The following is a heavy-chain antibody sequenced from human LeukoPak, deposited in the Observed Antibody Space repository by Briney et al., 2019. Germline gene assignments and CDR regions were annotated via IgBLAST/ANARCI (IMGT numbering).Heavy chain of an antibody. V-gene: IGHV4-59*01. D-gene: IGHD4-17*01. Sequence: TSETLSLTCTVSGGSIRSYYWSWIRLPPGKGLEWIGYIYYSGITKYNPSLKSRVTISVDTSRNQVSLKLNSVTAADTAVYYCARRQDYADYDLGAFDIWGQGTMVTVSS. CDR3: ARRQDYADYDLGAFDI. J-gene: IGHJ3*02. CDR1: GGSIRSYY. CDR2: IYYSGIT.